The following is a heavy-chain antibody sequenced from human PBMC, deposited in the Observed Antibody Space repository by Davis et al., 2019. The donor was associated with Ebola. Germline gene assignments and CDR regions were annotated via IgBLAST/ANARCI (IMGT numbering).Heavy chain of an antibody. J-gene: IGHJ4*02. CDR1: GFTFSTYY. D-gene: IGHD1-1*01. V-gene: IGHV4-34*08. CDR3: SDWNR. CDR2: IDHSGIR. Sequence: ESLKISCAASGFTFSTYYITWVRQAPGKGLEWIGEIDHSGIRTYNPSLQNRVTMSVDASKNQFSLRLTSVTAADTAVYYCSDWNRWGQGTLVTVAS.